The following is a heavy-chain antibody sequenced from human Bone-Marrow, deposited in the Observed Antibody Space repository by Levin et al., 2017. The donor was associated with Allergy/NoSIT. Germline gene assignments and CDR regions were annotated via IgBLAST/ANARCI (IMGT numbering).Heavy chain of an antibody. Sequence: QPGGSLRLSCVASGFTLDDYAMHWVRQAPGKGLEWVSGIYWGSNRIGYADSVRGRFTISRDNAKNSLYLQMNSLRPEDTALYYCSKDVSPGGADYWGQGTLVTVSP. CDR3: SKDVSPGGADY. V-gene: IGHV3-9*01. CDR1: GFTLDDYA. J-gene: IGHJ4*02. D-gene: IGHD3-16*01. CDR2: IYWGSNRI.